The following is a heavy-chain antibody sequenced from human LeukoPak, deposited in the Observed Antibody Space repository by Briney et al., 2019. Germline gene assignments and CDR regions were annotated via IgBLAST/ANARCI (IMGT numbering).Heavy chain of an antibody. CDR1: GYTFTSYG. V-gene: IGHV1-18*01. Sequence: GASVKVSCKASGYTFTSYGISWVRQAPGQGLEWMGWISAYNGNTNYAQKLQGRVTMTTDTSTSTAYMELSSLRSEDTAVYYCARGCYYDSSGYCDLLDYWGQGTLVTVSS. J-gene: IGHJ4*02. CDR3: ARGCYYDSSGYCDLLDY. CDR2: ISAYNGNT. D-gene: IGHD3-22*01.